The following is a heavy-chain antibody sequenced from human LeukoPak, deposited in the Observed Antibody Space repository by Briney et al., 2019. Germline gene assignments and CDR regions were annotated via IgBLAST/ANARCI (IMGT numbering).Heavy chain of an antibody. J-gene: IGHJ4*02. D-gene: IGHD3-10*01. CDR3: ARWDVWFGELSYYFDY. Sequence: GESLKISCKGSGYSFTSYWIGWVRQMPGKDLEWMGIIYPGDSDTRYSPSFQGQVTISADKSISTAYLQWSSLKASDTAMYYCARWDVWFGELSYYFDYWGQGPLVTVSS. CDR2: IYPGDSDT. CDR1: GYSFTSYW. V-gene: IGHV5-51*01.